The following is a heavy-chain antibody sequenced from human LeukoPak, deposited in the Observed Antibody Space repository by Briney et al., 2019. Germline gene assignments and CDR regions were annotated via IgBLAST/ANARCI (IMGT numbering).Heavy chain of an antibody. CDR1: EFTFSDYY. Sequence: GGSLRLSCAASEFTFSDYYMSWIRQAPGKGLEWVSYISSSGSTIYYADSVKGRFTISRDNAKNSLYLQMNSLRAEDTAVYYCAREVSGDYADYFDYWGQGTLVTVSS. J-gene: IGHJ4*02. V-gene: IGHV3-11*01. D-gene: IGHD4-17*01. CDR3: AREVSGDYADYFDY. CDR2: ISSSGSTI.